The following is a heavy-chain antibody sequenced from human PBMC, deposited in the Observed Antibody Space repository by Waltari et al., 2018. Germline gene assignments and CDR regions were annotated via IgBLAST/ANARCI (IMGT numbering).Heavy chain of an antibody. CDR2: FDPEDGET. CDR1: GYTFTSYA. J-gene: IGHJ6*02. D-gene: IGHD3-3*01. V-gene: IGHV1-24*01. CDR3: ATDGPYYDFWGGYYYYGMDV. Sequence: QVQLVQSGAEVKKPGASVKVSCKASGYTFTSYAMHWVRQAPGKGLEWMGGFDPEDGETIYAQKFQGRVTMTEDTSTDTAYMELSSLRSEDTAVYYCATDGPYYDFWGGYYYYGMDVWGQGTTVTVSS.